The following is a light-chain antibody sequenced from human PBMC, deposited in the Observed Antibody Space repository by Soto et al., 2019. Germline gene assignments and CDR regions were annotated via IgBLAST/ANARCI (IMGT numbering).Light chain of an antibody. CDR1: NIGSKS. Sequence: SYELTQPPSVSVAPGQTARITCGGNNIGSKSVHWYQQKPGQAPVLVVYDESDRPSGIPERFSGSNSGNTATLTISRVEAGDEADYYCQVWDSSSDHPEFGGGTKLTVL. CDR3: QVWDSSSDHPE. V-gene: IGLV3-21*02. CDR2: DES. J-gene: IGLJ2*01.